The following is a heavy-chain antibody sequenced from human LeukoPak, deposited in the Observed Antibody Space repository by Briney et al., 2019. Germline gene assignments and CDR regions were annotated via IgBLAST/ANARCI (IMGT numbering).Heavy chain of an antibody. V-gene: IGHV3-30-3*01. CDR2: ISYDGSNK. CDR1: GFTFSSYA. Sequence: GGSLRLSCAASGFTFSSYAMHWVRQAPGKGLEWVAVISYDGSNKYYTDSVKGRFTISRDNSKNTVYLQMNSLRADDTAVYYCARDFTPEWFDIHWGQGTLVTVS. J-gene: IGHJ4*02. D-gene: IGHD3-3*01. CDR3: ARDFTPEWFDIH.